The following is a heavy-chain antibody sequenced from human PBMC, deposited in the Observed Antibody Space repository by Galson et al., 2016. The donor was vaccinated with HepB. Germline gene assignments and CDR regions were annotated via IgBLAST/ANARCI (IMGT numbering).Heavy chain of an antibody. Sequence: SLRLSCAVSGFSFSSYSMNWVRQAPGKGLEWVSYISRTSQTIYYADSVKGRFTISRDNAKNSLYLQMDSLRGEDTALYYCARINGGSYCGLDYWGQGTLVTVSS. V-gene: IGHV3-48*01. D-gene: IGHD1-26*01. CDR1: GFSFSSYS. J-gene: IGHJ4*02. CDR3: ARINGGSYCGLDY. CDR2: ISRTSQTI.